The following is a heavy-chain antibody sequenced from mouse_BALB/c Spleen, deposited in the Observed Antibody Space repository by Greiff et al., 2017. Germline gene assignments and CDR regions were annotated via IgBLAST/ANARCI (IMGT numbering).Heavy chain of an antibody. J-gene: IGHJ3*01. CDR2: ISSGGGST. CDR3: ARRDGYYGAY. CDR1: GFAFSSYD. Sequence: EVQRVESGGGLVKPGGSLKLSCAASGFAFSSYDMSWVRQTPEKRLEWVAYISSGGGSTYYPDTVKGRFTISRDNAKNTLYLQMSSLKSEDTAMYYCARRDGYYGAYWGQGTLVTVSA. V-gene: IGHV5-12-1*01. D-gene: IGHD2-3*01.